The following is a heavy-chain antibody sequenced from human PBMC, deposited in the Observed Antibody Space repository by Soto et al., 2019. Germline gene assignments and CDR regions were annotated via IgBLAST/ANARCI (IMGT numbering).Heavy chain of an antibody. V-gene: IGHV3-13*01. CDR2: IGTAGDT. Sequence: TGGSLRLSCAASGFTFSSYDMHWVRQATGKGLEWVSAIGTAGDTYYPGSVKGRFTISRENAKNSLYLQMNSLRAGDTAVYYCARCYGSVYGMDVWGQGTTVTVSS. J-gene: IGHJ6*02. CDR1: GFTFSSYD. D-gene: IGHD3-10*01. CDR3: ARCYGSVYGMDV.